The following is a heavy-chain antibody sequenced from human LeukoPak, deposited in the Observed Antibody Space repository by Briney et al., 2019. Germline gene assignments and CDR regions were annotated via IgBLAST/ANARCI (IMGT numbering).Heavy chain of an antibody. J-gene: IGHJ4*02. Sequence: ASETLSLTCTVSSGSISSGRYYWSWIRQPAGKGLEWIGRIDISGSTYYNPSLKSRVTISIDMSKNQFSLKLSSVTAADTAVYYCAAETLGIGFDFWGQGPLVTVSS. D-gene: IGHD1-26*01. CDR2: IDISGST. V-gene: IGHV4-61*02. CDR1: SGSISSGRYY. CDR3: AAETLGIGFDF.